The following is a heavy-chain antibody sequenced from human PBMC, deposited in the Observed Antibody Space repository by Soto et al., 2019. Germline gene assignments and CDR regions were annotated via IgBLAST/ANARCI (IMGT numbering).Heavy chain of an antibody. Sequence: GGSLRLSCAASGFTFSSYWMSWVRQAPGKGLEWVANIKQDGSEKYYVDSVKGRFTISRDNAKNSLYLQMNSLRAEDTAVYYYARDQALIFGVVKPYYYYYYMDVWGKGTTVTVSS. CDR3: ARDQALIFGVVKPYYYYYYMDV. CDR1: GFTFSSYW. D-gene: IGHD3-3*01. J-gene: IGHJ6*03. CDR2: IKQDGSEK. V-gene: IGHV3-7*01.